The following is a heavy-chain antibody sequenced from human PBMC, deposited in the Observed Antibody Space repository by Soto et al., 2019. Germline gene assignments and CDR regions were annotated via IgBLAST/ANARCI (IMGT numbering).Heavy chain of an antibody. CDR3: ARAVRLHLGELSLYPTAPYFDY. CDR2: IYYSGST. D-gene: IGHD3-16*02. CDR1: GGSISSGGYY. J-gene: IGHJ4*02. Sequence: SETLSLTCTVSGGSISSGGYYWSWIRQHPGKGLEWIGYIYYSGSTYYNPSLKSRVTISVDTSKNQFSLKLSSVTAADTAVYYCARAVRLHLGELSLYPTAPYFDYWGRGTLVTVSS. V-gene: IGHV4-31*03.